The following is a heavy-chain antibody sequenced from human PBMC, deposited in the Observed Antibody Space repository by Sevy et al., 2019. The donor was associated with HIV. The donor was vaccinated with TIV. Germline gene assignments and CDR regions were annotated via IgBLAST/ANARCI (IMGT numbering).Heavy chain of an antibody. Sequence: GGSLRLSCVASGFTFDNYWMQWVRQAPGKGLEWVANIRQDGNEIYYADSVKSRFTISRDNAKESLYLQMSNLRVEDTAIYYCARRYFDLWGQGILVTVSS. V-gene: IGHV3-7*01. CDR1: GFTFDNYW. CDR3: ARRYFDL. J-gene: IGHJ4*02. CDR2: IRQDGNEI.